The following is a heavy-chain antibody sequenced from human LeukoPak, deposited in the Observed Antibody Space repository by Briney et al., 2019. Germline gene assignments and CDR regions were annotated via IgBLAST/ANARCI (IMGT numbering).Heavy chain of an antibody. CDR3: ARLVDGGSPTDYYYYGMDV. CDR2: INHSGST. D-gene: IGHD1-26*01. J-gene: IGHJ6*02. Sequence: PSETLSLTCAVYGVSFSGYYWSWIRQPPGKGLEWIGEINHSGSTNYNPSLKSRVTISVDTSKNQFSLKLSSVTAADTAVYYCARLVDGGSPTDYYYYGMDVWGQGTTVTVSS. V-gene: IGHV4-34*01. CDR1: GVSFSGYY.